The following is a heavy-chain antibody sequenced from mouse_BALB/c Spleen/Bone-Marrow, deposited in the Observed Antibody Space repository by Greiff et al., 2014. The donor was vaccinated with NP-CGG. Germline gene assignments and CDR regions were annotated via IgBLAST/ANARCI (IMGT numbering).Heavy chain of an antibody. V-gene: IGHV1-54*03. CDR1: GYAFNNYL. CDR2: INPGSGGT. CDR3: ARSRTGFAY. J-gene: IGHJ3*01. Sequence: VQLQESGAELVRPGTSVKVSCKASGYAFNNYLIEWVKQRPGQGLEWIGVINPGSGGTNYNEKFKGKATLTADKSSSTAYMQLSSLTSDDSAVYFCARSRTGFAYWGQGTLVTVSA.